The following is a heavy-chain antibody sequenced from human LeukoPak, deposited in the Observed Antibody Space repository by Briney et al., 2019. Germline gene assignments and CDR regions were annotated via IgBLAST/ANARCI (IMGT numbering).Heavy chain of an antibody. J-gene: IGHJ6*02. Sequence: ASVKVSCKASGGTLSSYAISWVRQAPGQGLEWMGGIIPIFGTANYAQKFQSRVTITADESTSTAYVELSSLRSEDTAVFYCARVSLSRNYYYYYGMDVWGQGTTVTVSS. CDR1: GGTLSSYA. CDR3: ARVSLSRNYYYYYGMDV. V-gene: IGHV1-69*13. D-gene: IGHD2-2*01. CDR2: IIPIFGTA.